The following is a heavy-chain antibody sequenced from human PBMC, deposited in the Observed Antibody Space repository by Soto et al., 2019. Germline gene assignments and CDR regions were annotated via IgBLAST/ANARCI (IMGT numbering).Heavy chain of an antibody. CDR2: IYYSGGT. CDR3: ARDTGWGLGY. CDR1: GDSINSNYC. Sequence: QVQLQESGPGLVRPSGTLSLTCAVSGDSINSNYCWTWVRQPPGKGLEWIAEIYYSGGTSYNPSLKXXGXIXRDKSKNQFSLNLTSGTAADTAMYYCARDTGWGLGYWGQGTLVTVSS. D-gene: IGHD6-19*01. J-gene: IGHJ4*02. V-gene: IGHV4-4*02.